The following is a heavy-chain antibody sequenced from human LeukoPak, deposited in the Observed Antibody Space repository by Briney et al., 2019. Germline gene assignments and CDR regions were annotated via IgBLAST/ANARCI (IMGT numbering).Heavy chain of an antibody. CDR1: GFTFSSYS. V-gene: IGHV3-21*01. J-gene: IGHJ4*02. D-gene: IGHD3-3*01. CDR3: ARDRSGGSRYYDFWSGYYSFDY. CDR2: ISSSSSYI. Sequence: PGGSLRLSCAASGFTFSSYSMNWVRQAPGKGLEWVSSISSSSSYIYYADSVKGRFTTSRDNAKNSLYLQMNSLRAEDTAVYYCARDRSGGSRYYDFWSGYYSFDYWGQGTLVTVSS.